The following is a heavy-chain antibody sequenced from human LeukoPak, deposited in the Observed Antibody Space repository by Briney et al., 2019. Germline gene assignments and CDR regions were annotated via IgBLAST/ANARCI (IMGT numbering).Heavy chain of an antibody. CDR3: ARERYNWNDRDFDY. D-gene: IGHD1-1*01. Sequence: NPGGSLRLSCAASGFTFSSYSMNWVRQAPGKGLEWVSSISSSSSYIYYADSVKGRFTISRDNAKNSLYLQMNSLRAEDTAVYYCARERYNWNDRDFDYWGQGTLVTVSS. CDR2: ISSSSSYI. CDR1: GFTFSSYS. J-gene: IGHJ4*02. V-gene: IGHV3-21*01.